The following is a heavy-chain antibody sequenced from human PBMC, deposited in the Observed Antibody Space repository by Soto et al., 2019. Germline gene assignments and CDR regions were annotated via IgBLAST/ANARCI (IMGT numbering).Heavy chain of an antibody. CDR2: ISAYNGNT. CDR1: GYTFTSYG. Sequence: QVQLVQSGSEVKKHGASVKVSCKASGYTFTSYGISWVRQAPGQGLEWMGWISAYNGNTNYAQKLQGRGTMTTDTSTSTADMALRSLRSDDTAVYYLARDLHMVRGNTDYYGMYFWGQGTTVTVSS. CDR3: ARDLHMVRGNTDYYGMYF. D-gene: IGHD3-10*01. V-gene: IGHV1-18*01. J-gene: IGHJ6*02.